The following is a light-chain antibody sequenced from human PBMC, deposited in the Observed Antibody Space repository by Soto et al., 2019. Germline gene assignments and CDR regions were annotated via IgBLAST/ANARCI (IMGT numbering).Light chain of an antibody. CDR2: EVT. V-gene: IGLV2-14*01. CDR1: SSDVGGYNY. Sequence: SALTQPASVSGSPGQSITISCTGTSSDVGGYNYVSWYQQHPGKAPKFMIYEVTNRPSGVSTRFSGSKSGNTASLTISGLQADDEADYYCSSYTSSSTLDVFGTGTKVTVL. J-gene: IGLJ1*01. CDR3: SSYTSSSTLDV.